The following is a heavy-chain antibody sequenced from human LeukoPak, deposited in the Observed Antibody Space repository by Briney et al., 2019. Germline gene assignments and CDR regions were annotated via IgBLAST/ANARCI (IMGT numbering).Heavy chain of an antibody. CDR1: GGSISSSSYY. J-gene: IGHJ4*02. CDR2: IYYSGST. CDR3: ARVAGGYSYGYPDY. V-gene: IGHV4-39*07. Sequence: SETLSLTCTVSGGSISSSSYYWGWIRQPPRKGLEWIGSIYYSGSTYYNPSLKSRVTISVDTSKNQFSLKLSSVTAADTAVYYCARVAGGYSYGYPDYWGQGTLVTVSS. D-gene: IGHD5-18*01.